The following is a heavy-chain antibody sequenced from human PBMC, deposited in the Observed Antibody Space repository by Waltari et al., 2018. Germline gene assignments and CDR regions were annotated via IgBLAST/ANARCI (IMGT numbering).Heavy chain of an antibody. J-gene: IGHJ4*02. CDR3: ARPYSSGWYINFDY. CDR2: IKQDGSES. V-gene: IGHV3-7*01. D-gene: IGHD6-19*01. Sequence: EVQLVESGGGLVQPGGSLRLPCTASGFTFSSYSVVWVRQAPGKGLEWVATIKQDGSESYYVDSVKGRFTFSRDNAKNSLYLQMNSLRAEDTAVYYCARPYSSGWYINFDYWGQGTLVTVSS. CDR1: GFTFSSYS.